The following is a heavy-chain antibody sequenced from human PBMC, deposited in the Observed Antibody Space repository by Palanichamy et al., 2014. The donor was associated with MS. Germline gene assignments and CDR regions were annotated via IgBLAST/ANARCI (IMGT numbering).Heavy chain of an antibody. D-gene: IGHD2-21*02. J-gene: IGHJ5*02. Sequence: QITLKESGPTLLKPAQTLTLTCTFSGFSLSTSGEGVGWIRQPPGKAPEWLAVIYWNDAKRYNPSVENRITITKDTSKHQVVLTMTNVDPVDTARYFCAHRQRMVVTTLSWFDPWGQGILVTVSS. V-gene: IGHV2-5*01. CDR2: IYWNDAK. CDR3: AHRQRMVVTTLSWFDP. CDR1: GFSLSTSGEG.